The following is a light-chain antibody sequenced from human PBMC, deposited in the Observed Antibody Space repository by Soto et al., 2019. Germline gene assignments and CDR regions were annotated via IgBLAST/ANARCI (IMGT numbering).Light chain of an antibody. V-gene: IGKV3-11*01. CDR3: QQRATWPLT. CDR2: DVS. CDR1: QSIGSY. J-gene: IGKJ4*01. Sequence: ESVLRQSPATMSLSPGERATLSCRASQSIGSYLAWYQQRPGQAPRLLIYDVSNRATGIPARFSGSGSGTDFTLTISSLEPEDFAVYYCQQRATWPLTFGGGTKVEIK.